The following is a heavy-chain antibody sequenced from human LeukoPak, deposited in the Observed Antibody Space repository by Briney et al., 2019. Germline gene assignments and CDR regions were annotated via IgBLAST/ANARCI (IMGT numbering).Heavy chain of an antibody. D-gene: IGHD6-19*01. CDR1: GFTFSSYA. Sequence: GGSLRLSCAASGFTFSSYAMHWVRQAPGKGLEYVSAISSNGGSTYYANSVKGRFTISRDNSKNTLYLQMGSLRAEDMAVYYCARDRAEQWLGEDAFDIWGQGTMVTVSS. J-gene: IGHJ3*02. CDR3: ARDRAEQWLGEDAFDI. CDR2: ISSNGGST. V-gene: IGHV3-64*01.